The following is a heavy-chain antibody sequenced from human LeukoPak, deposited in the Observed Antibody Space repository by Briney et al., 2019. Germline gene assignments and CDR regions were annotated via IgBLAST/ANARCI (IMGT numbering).Heavy chain of an antibody. D-gene: IGHD3-10*01. J-gene: IGHJ4*02. CDR1: GFTFSNYW. CDR3: AREAITMVRGVFINQYYFDY. Sequence: GGSLRLSCAASGFTFSNYWMSWVRQAPGKGLEWVANIKQDGSEKYYVDSVTGRLTISRDNAKNSLYLQMNSLRAEDTAVYYCAREAITMVRGVFINQYYFDYWGQGILVTVSS. CDR2: IKQDGSEK. V-gene: IGHV3-7*01.